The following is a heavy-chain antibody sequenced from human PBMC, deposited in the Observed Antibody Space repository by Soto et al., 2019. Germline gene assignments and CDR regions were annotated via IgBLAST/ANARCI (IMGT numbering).Heavy chain of an antibody. CDR1: GASIHNGGHF. Sequence: SETLSLTCYVSGASIHNGGHFWSWIRQSPGRGLEWIGHIHNSGSPYNNPSLRNRVTISADTSMNQFSLALTSVSAHRRGGSTTGGVFDYWGQGIPVTVSS. CDR3: GGVFDY. CDR2: IHNSGSP. V-gene: IGHV4-30-4*02. J-gene: IGHJ4*02. D-gene: IGHD3-10*01.